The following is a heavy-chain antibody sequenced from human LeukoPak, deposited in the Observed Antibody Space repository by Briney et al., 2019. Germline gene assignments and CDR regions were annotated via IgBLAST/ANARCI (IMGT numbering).Heavy chain of an antibody. V-gene: IGHV5-51*01. D-gene: IGHD3-16*01. Sequence: GESLKISCMASGYIFTNYWIGWVRQMPGKGLEWMGIIYPGDSDTRYSPSFQGQVTISADKSISTAYLQWSSLRASDTVMYYCARQRFFVNWGQGTMVTVSS. CDR2: IYPGDSDT. J-gene: IGHJ3*02. CDR3: ARQRFFVN. CDR1: GYIFTNYW.